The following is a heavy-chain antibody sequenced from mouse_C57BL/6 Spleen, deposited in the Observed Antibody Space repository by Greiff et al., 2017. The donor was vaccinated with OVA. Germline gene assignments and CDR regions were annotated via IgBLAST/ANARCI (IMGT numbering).Heavy chain of an antibody. V-gene: IGHV1-81*01. CDR3: ARKDGYYWYFDV. D-gene: IGHD2-3*01. CDR2: IYPRSGNT. J-gene: IGHJ1*03. Sequence: QVQLKESGAELARPGASVKLSCKASGYTFTSYGISWVKQRPGQGLEWIGEIYPRSGNTYYNEKFKGKATLTADKSSSTAYMELRSLTSEDSAVYFCARKDGYYWYFDVWGTGTTVTVSS. CDR1: GYTFTSYG.